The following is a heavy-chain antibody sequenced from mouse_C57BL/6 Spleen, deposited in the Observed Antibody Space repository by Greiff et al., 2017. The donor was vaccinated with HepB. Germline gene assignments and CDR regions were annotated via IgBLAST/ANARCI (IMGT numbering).Heavy chain of an antibody. D-gene: IGHD1-1*02. Sequence: EVMLVESGGGLVQPGGSLSLSCAASGFTFTDYYMSWVRQPPGKALEWLGFIRNKANGYTTENSASVKGRFTISRDNSQSILYLQMNALRAEDSATYYCAKSRYGRDWYFDVWGTGTTVTVSS. J-gene: IGHJ1*03. CDR1: GFTFTDYY. CDR2: IRNKANGYTT. V-gene: IGHV7-3*01. CDR3: AKSRYGRDWYFDV.